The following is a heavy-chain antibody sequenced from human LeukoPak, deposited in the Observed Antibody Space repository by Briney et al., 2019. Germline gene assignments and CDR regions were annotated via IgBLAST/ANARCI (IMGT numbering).Heavy chain of an antibody. Sequence: GGSLRLSCAASGITFSSYGMSWVRQAPGKGLEWVSSISSTGGTTYYADSVKGRFTIPRDNAKNSLYLQMNSLRAEDTAVYYCARDPGYCTNGVCYTYYYYMDVWGKGTTVTVSS. V-gene: IGHV3-48*01. CDR1: GITFSSYG. CDR3: ARDPGYCTNGVCYTYYYYMDV. J-gene: IGHJ6*03. D-gene: IGHD2-8*01. CDR2: ISSTGGTT.